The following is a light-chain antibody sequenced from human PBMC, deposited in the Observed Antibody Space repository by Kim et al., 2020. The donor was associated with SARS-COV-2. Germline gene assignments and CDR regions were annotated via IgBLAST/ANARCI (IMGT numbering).Light chain of an antibody. CDR1: NIGSKN. Sequence: VARGQTARITCGGNNIGSKNVHWYQQKPGQAPVLVIYRDSNRPSGIPERFSGSNSGNTATLTISRAQAGDEADYYCQVWDSSTVVFGGGTQLTVL. J-gene: IGLJ2*01. CDR2: RDS. V-gene: IGLV3-9*01. CDR3: QVWDSSTVV.